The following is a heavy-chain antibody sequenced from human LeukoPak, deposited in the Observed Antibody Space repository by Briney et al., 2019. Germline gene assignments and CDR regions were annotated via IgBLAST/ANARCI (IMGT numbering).Heavy chain of an antibody. CDR2: ILYDGSDK. V-gene: IGHV3-30*18. J-gene: IGHJ1*01. D-gene: IGHD3-10*01. Sequence: GGSLRLSCAASGFIFRGYGLHWVRQAPGKGLEWVAVILYDGSDKYYADSVKGRFTISRDNSKNTVSLQMNSLRVEDTAVYYCAKDRDPVRAEYFQLWGQGTLVTVSS. CDR1: GFIFRGYG. CDR3: AKDRDPVRAEYFQL.